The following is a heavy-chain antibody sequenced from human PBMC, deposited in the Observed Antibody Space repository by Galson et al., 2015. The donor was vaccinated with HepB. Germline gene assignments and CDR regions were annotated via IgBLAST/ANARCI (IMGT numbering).Heavy chain of an antibody. J-gene: IGHJ6*02. CDR3: ARDSQAARFYYDSYGMDV. CDR2: INPNSSGT. D-gene: IGHD6-25*01. V-gene: IGHV1-2*04. Sequence: SVKVSCKASGYTFTGYYMHWVRQAPGQGLEWMGWINPNSSGTNYAQKFQGWVTMTRDTSISTAYMELSRLRSDDTAVYYCARDSQAARFYYDSYGMDVWGQGTTVTVSS. CDR1: GYTFTGYY.